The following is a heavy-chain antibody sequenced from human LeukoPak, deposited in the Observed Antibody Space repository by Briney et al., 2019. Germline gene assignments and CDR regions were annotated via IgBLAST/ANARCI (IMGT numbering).Heavy chain of an antibody. D-gene: IGHD2-15*01. Sequence: SETLSLTCAVYGGSFSGYYWNWIRQPPGEGLEWIGEINHSGSTNYNPSLKSRVTISVDTSKNQFSLKLSSVTAADTAVYYCATLLRGSDNLDYWGQGTLVTVSS. CDR2: INHSGST. J-gene: IGHJ4*02. V-gene: IGHV4-34*01. CDR3: ATLLRGSDNLDY. CDR1: GGSFSGYY.